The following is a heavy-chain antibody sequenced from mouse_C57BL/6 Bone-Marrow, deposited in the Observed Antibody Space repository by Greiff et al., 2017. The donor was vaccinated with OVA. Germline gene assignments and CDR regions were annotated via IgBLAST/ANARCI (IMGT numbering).Heavy chain of an antibody. CDR2: ISNLAYSI. Sequence: EVKLMESGGGLVQPGGSLKLSCAASGFTFSDYGMAWVRQAPRKGPEWVAFISNLAYSIYYADTVTGRFTISREHAKNTLYLEMSSLRSEDTAMYYCARQNYGRGYFDYWGQGTTLTVSS. CDR1: GFTFSDYG. CDR3: ARQNYGRGYFDY. J-gene: IGHJ2*01. V-gene: IGHV5-15*01. D-gene: IGHD1-1*01.